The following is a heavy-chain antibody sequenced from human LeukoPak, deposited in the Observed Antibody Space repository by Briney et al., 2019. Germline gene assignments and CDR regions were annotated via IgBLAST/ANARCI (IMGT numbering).Heavy chain of an antibody. CDR3: ARTFIAVAAPLAGGDWFDP. J-gene: IGHJ5*02. CDR2: IDWDDDK. CDR1: GFSLSTSGMC. V-gene: IGHV2-70*11. Sequence: GSGPTLVNPTQTLTLTCTFSGFSLSTSGMCVSWIRQPPGKALEWLARIDWDDDKYYSTSLKTRLTISKDTSKNQVVLTMTNMDPVDTATYYCARTFIAVAAPLAGGDWFDPWGQGTLVTVSS. D-gene: IGHD6-19*01.